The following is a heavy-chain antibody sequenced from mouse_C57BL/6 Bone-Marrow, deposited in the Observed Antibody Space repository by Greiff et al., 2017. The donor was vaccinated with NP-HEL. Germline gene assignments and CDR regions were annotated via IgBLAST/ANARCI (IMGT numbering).Heavy chain of an antibody. CDR2: INPNYGTT. CDR3: ARWGYYSNYVNYAMDY. Sequence: VQLKESGPELVKPGASVKISCKASGYSFTDYNMNWVKQSNGQSLEWIGVINPNYGTTSYNQKFKGKATLTVDQSSSTAYMQLNSLTSEDSAVYYCARWGYYSNYVNYAMDYWGQGTSVTVSS. V-gene: IGHV1-39*01. CDR1: GYSFTDYN. J-gene: IGHJ4*01. D-gene: IGHD2-5*01.